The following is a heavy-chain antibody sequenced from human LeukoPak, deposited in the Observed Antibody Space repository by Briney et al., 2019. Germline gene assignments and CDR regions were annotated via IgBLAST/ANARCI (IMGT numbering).Heavy chain of an antibody. J-gene: IGHJ4*02. CDR1: GFTFSRHW. CDR3: ARDGGHSTDLDY. V-gene: IGHV3-7*01. CDR2: IKQDGSER. D-gene: IGHD2-8*02. Sequence: GGSLRLSCATSGFTFSRHWMSWVRQAPGKGPEWVANIKQDGSERYYVHSVKGRFTISRDNAKNSLYLQMNSLRAEDTAVYYCARDGGHSTDLDYWGQGISVTVSS.